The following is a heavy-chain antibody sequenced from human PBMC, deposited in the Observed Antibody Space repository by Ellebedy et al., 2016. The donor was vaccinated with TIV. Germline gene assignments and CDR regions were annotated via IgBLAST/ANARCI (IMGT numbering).Heavy chain of an antibody. CDR3: ARSGLPAAADVWFDP. CDR1: GGSISSYY. D-gene: IGHD2-2*01. CDR2: IYYSGST. J-gene: IGHJ5*02. Sequence: GSLRLSCTVSGGSISSYYWSWIRQPPGKGLEWIGYIYYSGSTNYNPSLKSRVTISVDTSKNQFSLKLSSVTAADTAVYYCARSGLPAAADVWFDPWGQGTLVTVSS. V-gene: IGHV4-59*01.